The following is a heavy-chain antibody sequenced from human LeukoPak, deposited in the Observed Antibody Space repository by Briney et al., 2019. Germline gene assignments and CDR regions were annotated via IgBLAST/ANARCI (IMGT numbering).Heavy chain of an antibody. CDR3: TRDLRQDDFWSGYYNWFDP. CDR1: GFTFGDYG. CDR2: IRSEAYGWTT. V-gene: IGHV3-49*04. D-gene: IGHD3-3*01. Sequence: GGSLRLSCIASGFTFGDYGMSWVRQAPGKGLEWVGFIRSEAYGWTTEYAASVKGRFTISRDDSKGIAYMQMNSLKTEDTAVYYCTRDLRQDDFWSGYYNWFDPWGQGTLVTVSS. J-gene: IGHJ5*02.